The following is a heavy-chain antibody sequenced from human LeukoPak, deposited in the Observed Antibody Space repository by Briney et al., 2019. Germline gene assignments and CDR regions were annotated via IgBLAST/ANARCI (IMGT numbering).Heavy chain of an antibody. J-gene: IGHJ4*02. CDR3: ARVGPGIAAAFGY. V-gene: IGHV1-2*02. CDR2: INPNSGGT. CDR1: GYTFTRYY. D-gene: IGHD6-13*01. Sequence: ASVKVSCKPSGYTFTRYYMHWVRQAPGQGLEWMGWINPNSGGTNYAQKFQGRVTMTRDTSISTAYMELSRLRSDDTAVYYCARVGPGIAAAFGYWGQGTLVTVSS.